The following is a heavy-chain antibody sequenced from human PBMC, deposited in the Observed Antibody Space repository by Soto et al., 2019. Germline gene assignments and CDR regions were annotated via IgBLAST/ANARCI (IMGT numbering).Heavy chain of an antibody. D-gene: IGHD6-13*01. Sequence: GGSLRLSCAAPGFTFSCYAMSWLRQAPGKGLEWVSAISGSGGSTYYADSVKGRFTISRDNSKNTLYLQMNSLRAEDTAVYYCAKDESYSSSWYVDYFDYWGQGTLVTVS. CDR1: GFTFSCYA. J-gene: IGHJ4*02. V-gene: IGHV3-23*01. CDR2: ISGSGGST. CDR3: AKDESYSSSWYVDYFDY.